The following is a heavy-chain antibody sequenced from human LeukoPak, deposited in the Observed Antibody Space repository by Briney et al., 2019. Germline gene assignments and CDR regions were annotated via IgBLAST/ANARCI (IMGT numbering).Heavy chain of an antibody. J-gene: IGHJ4*02. Sequence: GGSLRLSCAASGFTVSSNYMSWVRQAPGKGLEWVSVIYSGGTTYYADSVKGRFTISRDNSKNTLYLQMNSLRAEDTAVYYCARPGYDILTGYSIPFDYWGQGTLATVSS. V-gene: IGHV3-53*01. CDR3: ARPGYDILTGYSIPFDY. CDR2: IYSGGTT. CDR1: GFTVSSNY. D-gene: IGHD3-9*01.